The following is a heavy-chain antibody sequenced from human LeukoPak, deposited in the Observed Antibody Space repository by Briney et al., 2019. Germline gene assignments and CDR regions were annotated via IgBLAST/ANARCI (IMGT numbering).Heavy chain of an antibody. D-gene: IGHD3-16*01. CDR2: INHSGST. Sequence: SETLSLTCAVYGGSFSGYYWSWIRQPPGKGLEWIGEINHSGSTYYNPSLKSRVTISVDTSKNQFSLKLSSVTAADTAVYYCARVSRWRSDYMDVWGKGTTVTVSS. CDR3: ARVSRWRSDYMDV. V-gene: IGHV4-34*01. CDR1: GGSFSGYY. J-gene: IGHJ6*03.